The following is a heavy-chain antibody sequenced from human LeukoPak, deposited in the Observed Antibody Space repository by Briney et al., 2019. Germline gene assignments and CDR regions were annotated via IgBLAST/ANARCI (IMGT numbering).Heavy chain of an antibody. CDR3: ARSLGAARPRQFDY. V-gene: IGHV4-61*05. J-gene: IGHJ4*02. CDR1: GGSISSSSYY. CDR2: IYYSGYT. Sequence: SETLSLTCTVSGGSISSSSYYWGWIRQPPGKGLEWIGYIYYSGYTNYNPSLKSRVTLSVDTSKNQFSLKLSSVTAADTAVYYCARSLGAARPRQFDYWGQGTLVTVSS. D-gene: IGHD6-6*01.